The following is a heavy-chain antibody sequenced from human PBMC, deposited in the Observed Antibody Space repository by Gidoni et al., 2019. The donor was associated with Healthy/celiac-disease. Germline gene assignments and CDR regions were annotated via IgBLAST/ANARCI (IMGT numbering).Heavy chain of an antibody. CDR3: ARHPEGYYYYGMDV. CDR1: GGSISSSSYY. J-gene: IGHJ6*02. Sequence: QLQLQESGPGLVKPSETLSLTCTVSGGSISSSSYYWGWIRQPPGKGLEWIGSIYYSGSTYYNPSLKSRVTISVDTSKNQFSLKLSSVTAADTAVYYCARHPEGYYYYGMDVWGQGTTVTVSS. CDR2: IYYSGST. V-gene: IGHV4-39*01.